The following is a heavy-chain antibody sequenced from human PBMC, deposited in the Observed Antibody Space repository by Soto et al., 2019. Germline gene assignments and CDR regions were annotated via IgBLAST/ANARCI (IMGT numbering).Heavy chain of an antibody. Sequence: QITLKEAGPTLVKPTETLTLTCTFSGFSFTTTRMGVGLTRQPPGKALEWLALIYWDGESRYNPLLRRRRTLTADTYKNQVVLTMTYMDTKDTATYYCAHRDSAGTTSYFDSWGQGSPVTVAS. CDR3: AHRDSAGTTSYFDS. CDR2: IYWDGES. CDR1: GFSFTTTRMG. J-gene: IGHJ4*02. D-gene: IGHD1-1*01. V-gene: IGHV2-5*02.